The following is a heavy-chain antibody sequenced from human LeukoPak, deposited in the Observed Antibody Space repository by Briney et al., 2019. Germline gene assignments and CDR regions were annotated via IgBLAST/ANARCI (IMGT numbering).Heavy chain of an antibody. CDR2: ISSSSSYI. CDR1: GFTFSSYS. D-gene: IGHD4-17*01. J-gene: IGHJ3*02. V-gene: IGHV3-21*01. CDR3: ARARIIYGDYGYAFDI. Sequence: KPGGSLRLSCAASGFTFSSYSKNWGRQAPGRGVEWGSCISSSSSYIYYADSLKGRFTISRDNAKNSLYLQMNSLRAEDTAVYYCARARIIYGDYGYAFDIWGQGTMVTVSS.